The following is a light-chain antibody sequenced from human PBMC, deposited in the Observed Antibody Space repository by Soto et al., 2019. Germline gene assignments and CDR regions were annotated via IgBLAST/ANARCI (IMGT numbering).Light chain of an antibody. V-gene: IGKV3-20*01. Sequence: ETVLTPSPGTLSLSPGERATLSCRASQSVSSNSLAWYQQKPGQAPRILIYGASSSVTGIPDRFSGSGSGTDFTLTISRLEPEDFAVYYCQQYGSSYPITFGQGTRVEIK. J-gene: IGKJ5*01. CDR2: GAS. CDR1: QSVSSNS. CDR3: QQYGSSYPIT.